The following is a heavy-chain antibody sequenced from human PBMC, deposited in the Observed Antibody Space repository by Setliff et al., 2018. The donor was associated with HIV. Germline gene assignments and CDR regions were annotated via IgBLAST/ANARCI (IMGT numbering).Heavy chain of an antibody. D-gene: IGHD6-25*01. CDR1: GLTFSSYA. V-gene: IGHV3-30*04. CDR2: ISYDGSNK. Sequence: GGSLRLSCAASGLTFSSYAMHWVRQAPGKGLEWVADISYDGSNKYYGDSVKGRFTISRDNSKNALYLQMNSLRVEDTAVYYCARQAADYWGQGTLVTVSS. CDR3: ARQAADY. J-gene: IGHJ4*02.